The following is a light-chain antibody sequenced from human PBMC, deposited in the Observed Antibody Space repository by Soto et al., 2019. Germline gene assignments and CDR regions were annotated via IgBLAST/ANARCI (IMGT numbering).Light chain of an antibody. V-gene: IGLV4-69*01. CDR2: LNCDGSH. Sequence: QLVLTQSPSASASLGASVKLTCTLSSGHSSHAIAWHQQQPEKGPRYLMKLNCDGSHSKGDGIPDRFSGSTSGAERYLTISSLQSEDEADYYCQTWASGIRVFGGGTQLTVL. J-gene: IGLJ3*02. CDR1: SGHSSHA. CDR3: QTWASGIRV.